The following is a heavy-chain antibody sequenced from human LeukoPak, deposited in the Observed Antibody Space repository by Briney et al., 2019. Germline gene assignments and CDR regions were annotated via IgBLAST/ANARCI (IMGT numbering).Heavy chain of an antibody. CDR2: MNPNSGNT. Sequence: EASVKVSCKASGYTFTSYDINWVRQATGQGLEWMGWMNPNSGNTGYTQKFQGRVTITADTSTSTAYMELSSLRSEDTAVYYCARSVRAAGYYYGSGSLDYWGQGTLVIVSS. J-gene: IGHJ4*02. D-gene: IGHD3-10*01. CDR3: ARSVRAAGYYYGSGSLDY. V-gene: IGHV1-8*01. CDR1: GYTFTSYD.